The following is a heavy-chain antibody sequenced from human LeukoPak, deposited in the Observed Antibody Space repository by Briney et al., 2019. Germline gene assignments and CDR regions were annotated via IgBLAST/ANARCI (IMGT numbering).Heavy chain of an antibody. CDR1: GGSFSGYY. CDR3: ARAPDSSGYYYADY. V-gene: IGHV4-34*01. D-gene: IGHD3-22*01. Sequence: SETLSLTCAVYGGSFSGYYWXWIRXPPGXXXXWIGEINHSGSTNYNPSLKSRVTISVDTSKNQFSLKLSSVTAADTAVYYCARAPDSSGYYYADYWGQGTLVTVSS. J-gene: IGHJ4*02. CDR2: INHSGST.